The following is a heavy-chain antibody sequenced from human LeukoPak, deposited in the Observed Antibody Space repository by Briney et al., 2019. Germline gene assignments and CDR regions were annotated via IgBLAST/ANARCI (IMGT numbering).Heavy chain of an antibody. CDR1: GYTFTSYA. CDR3: AREAGSGYYPYFDN. V-gene: IGHV1-3*04. CDR2: INTANGDT. Sequence: ASVKVSCKASGYTFTSYAMHWVRQAPGQGLEWMAWINTANGDTKYSQELQDRITITRDTSANTAYMGLTGLKSDDTAVYYCAREAGSGYYPYFDNWGQGTLVTVSS. J-gene: IGHJ4*02. D-gene: IGHD3-22*01.